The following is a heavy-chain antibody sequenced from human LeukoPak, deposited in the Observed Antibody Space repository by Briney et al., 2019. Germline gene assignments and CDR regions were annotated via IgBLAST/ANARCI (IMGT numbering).Heavy chain of an antibody. CDR1: GFTFSSYA. CDR3: AKDLGATDY. CDR2: ISYDGSNK. J-gene: IGHJ4*02. Sequence: GGSLRLSCAASGFTFSSYAMHWVRQAPGKGLEWVAVISYDGSNKYYADSVKGRFTISRDNSKNTLYLQMNSLRAEDTAVYYRAKDLGATDYWGQGTLVTVSS. D-gene: IGHD1-26*01. V-gene: IGHV3-30-3*01.